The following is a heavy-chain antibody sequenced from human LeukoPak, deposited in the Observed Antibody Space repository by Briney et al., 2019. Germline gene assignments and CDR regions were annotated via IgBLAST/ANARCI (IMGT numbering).Heavy chain of an antibody. J-gene: IGHJ4*02. D-gene: IGHD3-22*01. CDR2: INPSGGST. CDR1: GYTFTSYY. CDR3: ARGGLLDYYDSSGYGY. Sequence: ASVKVSCKASGYTFTSYYMHWVRQAPGQGLEWMGIINPSGGSTSYAQKFQGRVTMTRNTSISTAYMELSSLRSEDTAVYYCARGGLLDYYDSSGYGYWGQGTLVTVSS. V-gene: IGHV1-46*01.